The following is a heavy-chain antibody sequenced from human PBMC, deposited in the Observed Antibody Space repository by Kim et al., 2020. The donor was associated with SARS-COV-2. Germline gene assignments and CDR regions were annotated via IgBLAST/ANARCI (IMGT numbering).Heavy chain of an antibody. D-gene: IGHD3-16*01. J-gene: IGHJ4*02. V-gene: IGHV3-48*02. CDR2: STK. CDR3: ARVRGGANDY. Sequence: STKYYADSVKDRFTNSREKAKTSLYLQMNSLRDEDTAVYYCARVRGGANDYWGQGTLVTVSS.